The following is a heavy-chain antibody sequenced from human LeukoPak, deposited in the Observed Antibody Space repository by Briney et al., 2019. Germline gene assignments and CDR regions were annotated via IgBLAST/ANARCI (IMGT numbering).Heavy chain of an antibody. CDR3: ARDSSGWSFDY. J-gene: IGHJ4*02. CDR1: GGTFSSYA. CDR2: ISAYNDNT. D-gene: IGHD6-19*01. Sequence: ASVKVSCKASGGTFSSYAISWVRQAPGQGLEWMGWISAYNDNTNYAQKLQGRVTMTTDTSTSTAYMELRGLRSDDTAVYYCARDSSGWSFDYWGQGTLVTVSS. V-gene: IGHV1-18*01.